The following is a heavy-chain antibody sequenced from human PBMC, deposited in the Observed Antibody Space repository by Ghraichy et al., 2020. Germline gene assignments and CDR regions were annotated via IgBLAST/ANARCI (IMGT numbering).Heavy chain of an antibody. CDR1: GFTFSSYW. J-gene: IGHJ5*02. CDR3: ARAYYSNYVGWFDP. D-gene: IGHD4-11*01. CDR2: INSDGSST. V-gene: IGHV3-74*01. Sequence: GKSLNISCAASGFTFSSYWMHWVRQAPGKGLVWVSRINSDGSSTSYADSVKGRFTISRDNAKNTLYLQMNSLRAEDTAVYYCARAYYSNYVGWFDPWGQGTLVTVSS.